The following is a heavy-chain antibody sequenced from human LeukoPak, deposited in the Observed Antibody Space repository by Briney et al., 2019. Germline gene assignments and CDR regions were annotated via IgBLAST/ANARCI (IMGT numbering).Heavy chain of an antibody. CDR2: IYYSGST. D-gene: IGHD6-13*01. V-gene: IGHV4-39*07. CDR1: GGSISSSSYY. Sequence: SETLSLTCTVSGGSISSSSYYWGWIRQPPGKGLEWIGSIYYSGSTYYNPSLKSRVTISVDTSKNQFSLKLSSVTAADTAVYYCARTIPIAGYFDYWGQGTLVTVSS. J-gene: IGHJ4*02. CDR3: ARTIPIAGYFDY.